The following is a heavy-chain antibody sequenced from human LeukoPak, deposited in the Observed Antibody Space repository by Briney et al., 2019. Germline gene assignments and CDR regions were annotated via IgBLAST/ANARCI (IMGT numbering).Heavy chain of an antibody. CDR2: IRYDGSNK. Sequence: GGSLRLSCAASGFTFSSYGMNWVRQAPGKGLEWVAFIRYDGSNKYYADSVKGRFTISRDDSKNTLYLQMHSLRPEDTAMYYCAKEILEWILPDYWGQGTLVTVSS. D-gene: IGHD3-3*01. CDR1: GFTFSSYG. CDR3: AKEILEWILPDY. J-gene: IGHJ4*02. V-gene: IGHV3-30*02.